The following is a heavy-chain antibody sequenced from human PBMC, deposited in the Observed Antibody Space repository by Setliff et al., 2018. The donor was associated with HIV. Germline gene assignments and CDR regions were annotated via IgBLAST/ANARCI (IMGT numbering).Heavy chain of an antibody. D-gene: IGHD3-10*01. V-gene: IGHV4-39*07. CDR1: GGSISSSSYY. CDR3: ARGRFHRLHRPYSGSGSLGIQYFDY. CDR2: VYYSGST. J-gene: IGHJ4*02. Sequence: PSETLSLTCIVSGGSISSSSYYWGWIRQPPGKGLEWIGTVYYSGSTYYNPSLKSRVTISVDTSENQFSLKLSSVTAADTAVYYCARGRFHRLHRPYSGSGSLGIQYFDYWGQGTLVTVSS.